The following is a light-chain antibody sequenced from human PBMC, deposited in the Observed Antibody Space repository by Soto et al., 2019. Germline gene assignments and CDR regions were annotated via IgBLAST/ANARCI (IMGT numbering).Light chain of an antibody. Sequence: QSALTQPASVSGSPGQSITISCTGTSSDVGGYNYVSWYQQHPGKAPKLMIYEVSNRPSGVSNRFSGSKSGNTAPLTISGLKAEDEADDYCSSYTSSSTLVFGTGTKLTVL. CDR1: SSDVGGYNY. CDR3: SSYTSSSTLV. V-gene: IGLV2-14*01. CDR2: EVS. J-gene: IGLJ1*01.